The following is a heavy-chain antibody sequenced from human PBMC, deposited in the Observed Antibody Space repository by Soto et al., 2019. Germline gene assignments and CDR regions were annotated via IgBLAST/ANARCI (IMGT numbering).Heavy chain of an antibody. CDR3: ARGPAMVRGVTFDY. CDR2: IYSGGST. Sequence: WGSLRLSCAASGFTGSSNYMSWVRHAPGKGLEWGSVIYSGGSTYYADAVKGRFTISRHNSKNTLYLQMNSLRAEDTAVYYCARGPAMVRGVTFDYWGQGTLVTVS. CDR1: GFTGSSNY. D-gene: IGHD3-10*01. J-gene: IGHJ4*02. V-gene: IGHV3-53*04.